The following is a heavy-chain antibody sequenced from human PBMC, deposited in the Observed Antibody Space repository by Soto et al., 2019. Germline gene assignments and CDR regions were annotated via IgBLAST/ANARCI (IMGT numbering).Heavy chain of an antibody. V-gene: IGHV1-46*01. J-gene: IGHJ6*02. CDR2: INPSGGST. D-gene: IGHD6-6*01. Sequence: ASVKVSCKASGYTFTSYGMNWVRQAPGQGLEWMGIINPSGGSTSYAQKFQGRVTMTRDTSTSTVYMELSSLRSEDTAVYYCARDKVRSYSSSSTSYYYYGMDVWGQGTTVTVSS. CDR3: ARDKVRSYSSSSTSYYYYGMDV. CDR1: GYTFTSYG.